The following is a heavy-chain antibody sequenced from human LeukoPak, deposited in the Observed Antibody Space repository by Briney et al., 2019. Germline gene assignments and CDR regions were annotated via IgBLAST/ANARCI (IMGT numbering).Heavy chain of an antibody. V-gene: IGHV3-7*03. Sequence: QPGGSLRLACAASGFFFSNYWTTWVRQAPGKGLGWVAFVNRVGSEKYYVDSVKGRSIISRDNAKNSMFLQMNSLRAEDTAVYYCVRGGNTYAYWGQGTLVTVSS. CDR1: GFFFSNYW. CDR3: VRGGNTYAY. D-gene: IGHD5-18*01. CDR2: VNRVGSEK. J-gene: IGHJ4*02.